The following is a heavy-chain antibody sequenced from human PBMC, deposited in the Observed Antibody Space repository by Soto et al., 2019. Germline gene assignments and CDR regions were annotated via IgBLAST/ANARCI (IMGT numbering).Heavy chain of an antibody. CDR1: GGSMSRYY. D-gene: IGHD3-3*01. CDR2: VYSSGGT. V-gene: IGHV4-4*07. J-gene: IGHJ5*02. Sequence: LSLTCTVSGGSMSRYYWTWIRQPAGKGLAWIGRVYSSGGTHYNPSLKSRVTISLDTSKNQFSLRLLSVTDADTAVYYCARGQRFSDWFDPWGQGTLVTVS. CDR3: ARGQRFSDWFDP.